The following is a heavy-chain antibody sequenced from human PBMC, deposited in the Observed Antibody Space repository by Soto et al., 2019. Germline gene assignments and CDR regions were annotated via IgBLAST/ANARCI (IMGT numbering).Heavy chain of an antibody. CDR1: GYTFTSYA. CDR2: INAGNGNT. V-gene: IGHV1-3*01. CDR3: ARDLELERDYYYYYMDV. D-gene: IGHD1-1*01. Sequence: ASVKVSCKASGYTFTSYAMHWVRQAPGQRLEWMGWINAGNGNTKYSQKFQGRVTITRDTSASSAYMELSSLRSEDTSFYYCARDLELERDYYYYYMDVWGKGTTVTVSS. J-gene: IGHJ6*03.